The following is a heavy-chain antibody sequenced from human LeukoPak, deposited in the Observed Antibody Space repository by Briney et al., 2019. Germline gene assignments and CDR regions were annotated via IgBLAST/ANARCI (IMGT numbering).Heavy chain of an antibody. Sequence: GGSLRLSCAASGFTVSSNYMSWVRQAPGKGLEWVSVIYTGGSTYYADSVKGRFTISRDNSKNTLYLQMNSLRAEDTAVYYCAGVRPHPIIDVSGKGTTVTVSS. V-gene: IGHV3-53*01. J-gene: IGHJ6*03. CDR2: IYTGGST. CDR3: AGVRPHPIIDV. D-gene: IGHD6-6*01. CDR1: GFTVSSNY.